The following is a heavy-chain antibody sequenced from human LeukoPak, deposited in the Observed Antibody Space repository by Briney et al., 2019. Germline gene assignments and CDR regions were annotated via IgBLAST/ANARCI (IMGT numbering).Heavy chain of an antibody. D-gene: IGHD5-18*01. CDR2: IYYSGST. Sequence: SETLSLTCTVSGDSISSGGYYWSWIRKHPGKGLEWIGYIYYSGSTYYNPSLKSRVTMSVDTSKNQFSLKLSSVTAADTAVYYCARDRDSYGPLDYWGQGALVTVSS. V-gene: IGHV4-31*03. CDR1: GDSISSGGYY. J-gene: IGHJ4*02. CDR3: ARDRDSYGPLDY.